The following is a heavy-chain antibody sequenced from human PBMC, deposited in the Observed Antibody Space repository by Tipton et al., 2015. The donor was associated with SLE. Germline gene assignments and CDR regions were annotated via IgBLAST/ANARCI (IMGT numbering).Heavy chain of an antibody. Sequence: TLSLTCSVSGDSISTSRYYWGWIRQPPGKGLEWVGTVYYTGNTFYNPSLKSRVTILVDTSKNQFSLKLSSVTAADTAVYYCAREKSPYSTSSHFYAMDVWGQGTTVTVSS. J-gene: IGHJ6*02. CDR3: AREKSPYSTSSHFYAMDV. CDR1: GDSISTSRYY. V-gene: IGHV4-39*07. D-gene: IGHD6-6*01. CDR2: VYYTGNT.